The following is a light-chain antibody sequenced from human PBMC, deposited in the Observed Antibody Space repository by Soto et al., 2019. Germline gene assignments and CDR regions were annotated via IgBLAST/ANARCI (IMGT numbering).Light chain of an antibody. V-gene: IGLV2-14*01. CDR3: TSYKSSSLYV. CDR1: SRDVGGYNY. J-gene: IGLJ1*01. CDR2: DVS. Sequence: QSVVTQPASVSGSPGQSITISCTGTSRDVGGYNYVSWYQQHPGKAPELMIHDVSNRPSGVSNRFSGSKSGNTASLTISGLQAEDEAEYYCTSYKSSSLYVFGTGTKVTVL.